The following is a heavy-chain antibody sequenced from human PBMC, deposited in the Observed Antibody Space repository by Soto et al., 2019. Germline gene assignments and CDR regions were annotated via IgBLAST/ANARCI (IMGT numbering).Heavy chain of an antibody. D-gene: IGHD6-13*01. CDR3: ARDYSSSWSIGDNWFDP. V-gene: IGHV3-48*01. Sequence: GGSLRLSCAASGFTFSTYSMNWVRQAPGKGLEWVSYISSSSSTIFYTDSVKGRFTVSRDNAKNSLYLQMNSLRAEDTAVYYCARDYSSSWSIGDNWFDPWGQGTLVTISS. J-gene: IGHJ5*02. CDR2: ISSSSSTI. CDR1: GFTFSTYS.